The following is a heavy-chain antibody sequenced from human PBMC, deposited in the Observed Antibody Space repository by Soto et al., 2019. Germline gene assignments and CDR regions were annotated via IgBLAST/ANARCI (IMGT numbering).Heavy chain of an antibody. Sequence: GGSLRLSCAASGFTFSSYAMSWVRQAPGKGLEWVSAISGSGGSTYYADSVKGRFTISRDNAKNSLYLQMNSLRAEDTAVYYCARDPGCSSTSCYNFLKWFDPWGQGTLVTVSS. CDR1: GFTFSSYA. V-gene: IGHV3-23*01. CDR3: ARDPGCSSTSCYNFLKWFDP. J-gene: IGHJ5*02. D-gene: IGHD2-2*02. CDR2: ISGSGGST.